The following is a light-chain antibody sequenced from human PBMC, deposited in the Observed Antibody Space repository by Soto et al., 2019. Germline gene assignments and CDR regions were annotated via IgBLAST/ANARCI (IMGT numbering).Light chain of an antibody. CDR1: QSVSSN. Sequence: EIGMTQSPATLSVSPGERATLSCRASQSVSSNLAWYQQKPGQAPRLLIYGASTRATGIPARFSGSGSGTEFTLTISRLQSEDFAVYYCQQYNNWPFPSWTFGQGTKVAIK. V-gene: IGKV3-15*01. CDR3: QQYNNWPFPSWT. CDR2: GAS. J-gene: IGKJ1*01.